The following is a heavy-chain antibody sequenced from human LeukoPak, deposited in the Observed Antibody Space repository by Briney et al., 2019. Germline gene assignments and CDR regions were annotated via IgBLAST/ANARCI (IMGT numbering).Heavy chain of an antibody. CDR1: GYTFTSYY. D-gene: IGHD2-15*01. V-gene: IGHV1-2*02. CDR2: INNNSGGT. CDR3: ARCGSGGSCYSG. Sequence: ASVKVSCKASGYTFTSYYMHWVRQAPGQGLEWMGWINNNSGGTNYAQRFQGRVTMTRDTSISTAYMEVSSLRSDDTAVYYCARCGSGGSCYSGWGQGTLVTVSS. J-gene: IGHJ4*02.